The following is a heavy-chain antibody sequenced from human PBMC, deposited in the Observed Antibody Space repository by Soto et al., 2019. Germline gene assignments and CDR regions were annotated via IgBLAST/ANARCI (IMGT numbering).Heavy chain of an antibody. D-gene: IGHD3-16*01. CDR1: GFTFSTSW. CDR2: ISGDGSTT. CDR3: ARGGSYAGYFFDS. Sequence: GGSLRLSCAASGFTFSTSWMHWVRQAPGKGLVWVSRISGDGSTTTYADPVKGRFTISRDNAKNTVYLQMNSLRAEDAAVFYCARGGSYAGYFFDSWGQGTLVTVSS. J-gene: IGHJ4*02. V-gene: IGHV3-74*01.